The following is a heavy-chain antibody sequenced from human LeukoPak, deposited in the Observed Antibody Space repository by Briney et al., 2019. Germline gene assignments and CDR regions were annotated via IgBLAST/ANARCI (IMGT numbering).Heavy chain of an antibody. D-gene: IGHD2-2*01. V-gene: IGHV1-46*01. CDR3: ARDRTVYCSSTSCYGAFDI. Sequence: ASVKVSCKASGYTFASYYMHWVRQAPGQGLEWMGIINPSGGSTSYAQKFQGRVTMTRDTSTSTVYMELSSLRSEDTAVYYCARDRTVYCSSTSCYGAFDIWGQGTMVTVSS. CDR2: INPSGGST. J-gene: IGHJ3*02. CDR1: GYTFASYY.